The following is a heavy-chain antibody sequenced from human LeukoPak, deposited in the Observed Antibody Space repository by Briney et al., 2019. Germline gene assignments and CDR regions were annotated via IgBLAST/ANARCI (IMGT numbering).Heavy chain of an antibody. V-gene: IGHV1-69*13. D-gene: IGHD2-15*01. Sequence: SVKVSCKASGGSLSSFALNWVRQTPGQGLEWMGGIIPIFGSTNHAQKFQVRVTITADESTNTAYMELNSLRSEDTGVYYCARVMVVAGNGGYFLYWGQGTLVTVSS. CDR2: IIPIFGST. CDR3: ARVMVVAGNGGYFLY. J-gene: IGHJ1*01. CDR1: GGSLSSFA.